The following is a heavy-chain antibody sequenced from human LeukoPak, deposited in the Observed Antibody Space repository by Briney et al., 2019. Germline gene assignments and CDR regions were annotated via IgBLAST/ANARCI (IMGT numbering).Heavy chain of an antibody. D-gene: IGHD4-23*01. V-gene: IGHV4-59*08. Sequence: PSETLSLTCTVSGGSISSYYWNWIRQPPGKGLEWIGNIYYSGSTNYNPSLKSRVTISVDTSKNQFSLKLSSVTAADTAVYYCARDYGGNGNDAFDIWGQGTMVTVSS. CDR3: ARDYGGNGNDAFDI. J-gene: IGHJ3*02. CDR1: GGSISSYY. CDR2: IYYSGST.